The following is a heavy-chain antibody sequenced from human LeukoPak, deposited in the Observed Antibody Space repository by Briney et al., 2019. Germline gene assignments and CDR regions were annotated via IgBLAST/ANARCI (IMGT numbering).Heavy chain of an antibody. Sequence: SETLSLTCTVSGSISSYYWSWIRQPPGKGLEWIGYIYTGGSTNYNPSLKSRVTISVDTSKNQFSLDLSSVTAADTAVYYCARQKCTSTSCLTKNAFDIWGQGTMVTVSS. CDR1: GSISSYY. CDR2: IYTGGST. V-gene: IGHV4-4*09. CDR3: ARQKCTSTSCLTKNAFDI. D-gene: IGHD2-2*01. J-gene: IGHJ3*02.